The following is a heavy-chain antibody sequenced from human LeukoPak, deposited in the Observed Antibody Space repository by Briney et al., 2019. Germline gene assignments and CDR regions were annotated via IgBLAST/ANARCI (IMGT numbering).Heavy chain of an antibody. CDR1: GFIFSLYG. CDR3: AESTTVVTHFDY. Sequence: PGGSLRLSCGASGFIFSLYGMHWVRQAPGKGLEWVAFIWAAGNDDFYADSVKGRFTISRDNSKNTLYLQMNSLRAEDTAVYYCAESTTVVTHFDYWGQGTLVTVSS. V-gene: IGHV3-30*02. J-gene: IGHJ4*02. CDR2: IWAAGNDD. D-gene: IGHD4-23*01.